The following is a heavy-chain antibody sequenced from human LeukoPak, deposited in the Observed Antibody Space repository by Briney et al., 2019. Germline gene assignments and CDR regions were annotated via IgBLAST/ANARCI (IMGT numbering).Heavy chain of an antibody. J-gene: IGHJ6*03. CDR1: GYTFTSYG. CDR2: ISAYSTYNGNT. CDR3: ARDPLLGYCSSTSCYAYYYMDV. D-gene: IGHD2-2*01. Sequence: GASVKVSCKASGYTFTSYGISWVRPAPGQGPEWMGWISAYSTYNGNTNYAQKFQGRVTMTRDTSTSTVYMELSSLRSEDAAVYYCARDPLLGYCSSTSCYAYYYMDVWGKGTTVTVSS. V-gene: IGHV1-18*01.